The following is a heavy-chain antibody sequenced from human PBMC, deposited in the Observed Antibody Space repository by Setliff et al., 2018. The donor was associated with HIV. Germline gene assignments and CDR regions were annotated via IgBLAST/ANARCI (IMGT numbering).Heavy chain of an antibody. Sequence: ASVKVSCKASGYTFTSYAMHWVRQAPGQRLEWMGWINAGNGNTKYSQKFQGRVTITRDTSASTAYMELSSLRSEDTAVYHCARDSSGWSPFDYWGQGTLVTVSS. CDR1: GYTFTSYA. CDR3: ARDSSGWSPFDY. V-gene: IGHV1-3*01. J-gene: IGHJ4*02. CDR2: INAGNGNT. D-gene: IGHD6-19*01.